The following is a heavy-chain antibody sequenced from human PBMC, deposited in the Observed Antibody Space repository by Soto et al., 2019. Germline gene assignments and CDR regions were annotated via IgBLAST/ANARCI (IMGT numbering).Heavy chain of an antibody. V-gene: IGHV3-33*01. CDR3: ARRLDMIGYYYYYGMDV. D-gene: IGHD3-22*01. J-gene: IGHJ6*02. Sequence: QVQLVESGGGVVQPGRSLRLSCAASGFTFSSYGMHWVRQAPGKGLEWVAVIWYDGSNKYYADSVKGRFTISRDNSKNTLHLQMNSLRAEDTAVYYCARRLDMIGYYYYYGMDVWGQGTTVTVSS. CDR2: IWYDGSNK. CDR1: GFTFSSYG.